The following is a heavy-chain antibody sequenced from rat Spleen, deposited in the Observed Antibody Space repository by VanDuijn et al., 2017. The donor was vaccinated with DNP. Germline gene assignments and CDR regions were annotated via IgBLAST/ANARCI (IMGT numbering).Heavy chain of an antibody. D-gene: IGHD1-6*01. J-gene: IGHJ2*01. Sequence: EVQLQESGPGLVKPSQSLSLTCSVTGYSITGNYWAWIRKLPGNKMEWMGYINSAGSIEYNPSLKGRISITSDTSKNQFFLQVNAITTDDTATYYCTRGDILRSFDYWGQGVMVTVSS. CDR1: GYSITGNY. CDR2: INSAGSI. CDR3: TRGDILRSFDY. V-gene: IGHV3-3*01.